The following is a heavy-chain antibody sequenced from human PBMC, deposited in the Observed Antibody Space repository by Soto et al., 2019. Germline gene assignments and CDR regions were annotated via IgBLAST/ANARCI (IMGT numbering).Heavy chain of an antibody. CDR3: ARGSSSWLYYYYYMDV. J-gene: IGHJ6*03. CDR1: GDTYNSYA. V-gene: IGHV1-3*01. CDR2: INAGNGNT. Sequence: GASVKVSCTACGDTYNSYAMHWVRQAQGQRLEWMGWINAGNGNTKYSQKFQGRVTITRDTSASTAYMELSSLRSEDTAVYYCARGSSSWLYYYYYMDVWGKGTTVTVSS. D-gene: IGHD6-13*01.